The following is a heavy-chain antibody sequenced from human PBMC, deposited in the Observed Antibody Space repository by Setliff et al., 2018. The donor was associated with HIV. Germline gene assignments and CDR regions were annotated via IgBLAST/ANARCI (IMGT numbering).Heavy chain of an antibody. D-gene: IGHD2-2*01. J-gene: IGHJ3*02. Sequence: ASVKVSCKASGYTFSTYGISWVRQAPGQGLEWMGWISAYNGNTNYAQKLQGRVTVTTDTSPSTAYMELRSLRSDDTAVYYCARDRGVYCISSSCYSPVDAFDILGQGTMVTVSS. CDR1: GYTFSTYG. CDR3: ARDRGVYCISSSCYSPVDAFDI. CDR2: ISAYNGNT. V-gene: IGHV1-18*01.